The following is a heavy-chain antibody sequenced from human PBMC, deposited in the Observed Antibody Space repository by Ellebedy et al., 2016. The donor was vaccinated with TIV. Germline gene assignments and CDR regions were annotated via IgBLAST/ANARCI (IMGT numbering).Heavy chain of an antibody. CDR2: INPNSGVS. J-gene: IGHJ6*02. D-gene: IGHD3-10*01. CDR1: GYGFDRYI. CDR3: ARDFFYGSGNYYPYYGMDV. V-gene: IGHV1-2*02. Sequence: ASVKVSCKASGYGFDRYIMSWVRQAPGQGLEWMGWINPNSGVSNYAQKFQGRVTMTRDTSTSTAYMELRRLTSDDTAVYYCARDFFYGSGNYYPYYGMDVWGQGTTVTVSS.